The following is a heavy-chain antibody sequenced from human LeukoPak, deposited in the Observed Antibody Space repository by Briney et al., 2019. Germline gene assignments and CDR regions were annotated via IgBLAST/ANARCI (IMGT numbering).Heavy chain of an antibody. CDR2: ISSSGSTI. CDR3: ARDEGSGWSPGYYYYGMDV. J-gene: IGHJ6*04. Sequence: PGGSLRLSCAASGFTFSSYGMNWVRQAPGKGLEWVSYISSSGSTIYYADSVKGRLTISRDNAKNSLYLQMNSLRAEDTAVYYCARDEGSGWSPGYYYYGMDVWGKGTTVTVSS. V-gene: IGHV3-48*03. D-gene: IGHD6-19*01. CDR1: GFTFSSYG.